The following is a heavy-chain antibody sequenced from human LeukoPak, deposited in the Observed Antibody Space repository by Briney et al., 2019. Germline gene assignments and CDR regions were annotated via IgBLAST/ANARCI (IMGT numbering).Heavy chain of an antibody. V-gene: IGHV3-30*02. J-gene: IGHJ5*02. D-gene: IGHD5-12*01. CDR1: GFTFSSFG. Sequence: GGSLRLSCAASGFTFSSFGMHWVRQTPGKGLEWVAFIRYDGSNKLYADAIKGRFTISRDNSKNTLFLQMNSLRPEDTAVYYCAKDFDSGYDPAGSWGQGTLVTVSS. CDR2: IRYDGSNK. CDR3: AKDFDSGYDPAGS.